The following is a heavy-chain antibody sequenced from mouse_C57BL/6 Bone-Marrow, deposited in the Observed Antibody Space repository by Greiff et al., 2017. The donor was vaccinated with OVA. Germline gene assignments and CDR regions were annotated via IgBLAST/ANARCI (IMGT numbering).Heavy chain of an antibody. CDR2: IWSDGST. CDR3: ARHPDYERAMDY. V-gene: IGHV2-6-1*01. J-gene: IGHJ4*01. CDR1: GFSLTSYG. Sequence: VKLMESGPGLVAPSQSLSITCTVSGFSLTSYGVHWVRQPPGKGLEWLVVIWSDGSTTYNSALKSRLSISKDNSKSQVFLKMNSLQTDVTAMYYCARHPDYERAMDYWGQGTSVTVSS. D-gene: IGHD2-4*01.